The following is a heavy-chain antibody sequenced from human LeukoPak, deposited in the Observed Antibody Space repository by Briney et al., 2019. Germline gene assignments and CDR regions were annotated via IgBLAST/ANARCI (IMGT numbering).Heavy chain of an antibody. CDR1: GYTFTSYG. Sequence: ASMKVSCKASGYTFTSYGITCVRQAPGQGLEWMGYISTYNGNTKYAQKLQGRVTMTTDTSSTTAYMELRSLTSDDTAVYYCARGQFGQPSFDYWGQGTLLTVSS. V-gene: IGHV1-18*01. CDR2: ISTYNGNT. CDR3: ARGQFGQPSFDY. D-gene: IGHD3-10*01. J-gene: IGHJ4*02.